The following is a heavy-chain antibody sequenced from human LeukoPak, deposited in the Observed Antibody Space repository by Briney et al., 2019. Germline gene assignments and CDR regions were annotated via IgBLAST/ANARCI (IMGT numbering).Heavy chain of an antibody. Sequence: PSETLSLTCTVSGGSISSYYWSWIRQPPGKGLEWIGYIYYSGSTNYNPSLKSRVTISVDTSKNQFSLKLSPVTAADTAVYYCARQAGRDYVGSFDYWGQGTLVAVSS. CDR1: GGSISSYY. J-gene: IGHJ4*02. D-gene: IGHD4-23*01. CDR3: ARQAGRDYVGSFDY. CDR2: IYYSGST. V-gene: IGHV4-59*08.